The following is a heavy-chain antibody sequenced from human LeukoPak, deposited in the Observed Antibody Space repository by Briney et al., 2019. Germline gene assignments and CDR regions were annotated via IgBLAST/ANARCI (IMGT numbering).Heavy chain of an antibody. CDR2: LRYDGSDK. CDR1: GFTFSSYG. Sequence: GGSLRLSCAASGFTFSSYGMHWVRQAPGKGLEWVAFLRYDGSDKNYADSVKGRFIISRDNSKNTLYLQMNSLRAEDTAVFYCAKDRATYYDTSGLDYWGKGTLVTVSS. D-gene: IGHD3-22*01. CDR3: AKDRATYYDTSGLDY. J-gene: IGHJ4*02. V-gene: IGHV3-30*02.